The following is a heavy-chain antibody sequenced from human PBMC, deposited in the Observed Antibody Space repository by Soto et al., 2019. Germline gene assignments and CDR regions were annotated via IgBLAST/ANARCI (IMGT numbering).Heavy chain of an antibody. J-gene: IGHJ6*02. V-gene: IGHV3-23*01. Sequence: ETLSLTCTVSGGSISSYYWTWVRQAPEKGLEWVSAITGGGGRTYYADSVKGRFTISRDNSKNTLYLQMNSLRVEDTAVYYCAKRGFDSGGWDYYALDVWGQGTAVTVSS. CDR1: GGSISSYY. CDR2: ITGGGGRT. D-gene: IGHD5-12*01. CDR3: AKRGFDSGGWDYYALDV.